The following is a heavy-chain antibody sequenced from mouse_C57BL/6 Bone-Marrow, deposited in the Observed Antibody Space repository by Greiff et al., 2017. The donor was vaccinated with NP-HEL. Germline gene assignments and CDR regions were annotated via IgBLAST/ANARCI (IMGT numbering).Heavy chain of an antibody. CDR2: IYWDDDK. J-gene: IGHJ1*03. D-gene: IGHD1-1*01. Sequence: LKESGPGILQSSQSLSLSCSFSGFSLSTSGMGVSWIRQPSGKGLEWLAHIYWDDDKRYNPSLKRQIKIYENTSRNQIFHKITSVDTADTATYYCARRGDYYGSSYRYFDVWGTGTTVTVSS. CDR3: ARRGDYYGSSYRYFDV. V-gene: IGHV8-12*01. CDR1: GFSLSTSGMG.